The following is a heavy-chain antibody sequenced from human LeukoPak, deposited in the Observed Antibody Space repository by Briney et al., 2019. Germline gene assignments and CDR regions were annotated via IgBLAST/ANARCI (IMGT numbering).Heavy chain of an antibody. CDR3: AAGLSITGTNFDY. V-gene: IGHV1-58*01. Sequence: VKVTCKASGFTFTSSAVQWVRQARGQRLEWIGWIVVGSGNTNYAQKFQERVTITRDMSTSTAYMELSSLRSEDTAVYYCAAGLSITGTNFDYWGQGTLVTVSS. CDR2: IVVGSGNT. J-gene: IGHJ4*02. D-gene: IGHD1-20*01. CDR1: GFTFTSSA.